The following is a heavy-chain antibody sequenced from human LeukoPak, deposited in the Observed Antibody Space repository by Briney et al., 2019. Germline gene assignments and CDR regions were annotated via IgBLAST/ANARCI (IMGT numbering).Heavy chain of an antibody. CDR2: IYYSGST. CDR3: AGQGSGSYHSS. J-gene: IGHJ4*02. V-gene: IGHV4-39*01. CDR1: GGSISSSSYY. D-gene: IGHD3-10*01. Sequence: NPSETLSLTCTVSGGSISSSSYYWGWIRQPPGKGLEWIGSIYYSGSTYYNPSLESRVTISVDTSKNQFSLKLSSVTAADTAVYYCAGQGSGSYHSSWGQGTLVTVSS.